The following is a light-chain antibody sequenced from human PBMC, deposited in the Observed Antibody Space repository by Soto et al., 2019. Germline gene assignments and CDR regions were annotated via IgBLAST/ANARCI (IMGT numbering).Light chain of an antibody. V-gene: IGLV2-14*01. J-gene: IGLJ3*02. CDR1: SSDVGGYNY. CDR3: SSYTSSSRV. Sequence: QSVLTQPASVSGSPGQSITISCTGTSSDVGGYNYVSWYQQHPGEAPKLLIYEVSNRPSGVSNRVSGSKSGNTASLTISGLQAEYEAGYYCSSYTSSSRVFGGGTKLTVL. CDR2: EVS.